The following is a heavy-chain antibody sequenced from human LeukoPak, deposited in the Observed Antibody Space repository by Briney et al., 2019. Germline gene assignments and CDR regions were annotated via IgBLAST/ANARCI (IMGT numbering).Heavy chain of an antibody. Sequence: SETLSLTCTVSGDYINSGSFYWGWVRQPPGKGLYWIGTIYHGGSTDSYSGSTYYKPPLKSRVVISVDTSKNQFSLRLNSVTAADTAVYYCARLPRGLIRSYWGQGTLVTVSS. CDR1: GDYINSGSFY. V-gene: IGHV4-39*01. D-gene: IGHD3-16*01. CDR3: ARLPRGLIRSY. J-gene: IGHJ4*02. CDR2: IYHGGSTDSYSGST.